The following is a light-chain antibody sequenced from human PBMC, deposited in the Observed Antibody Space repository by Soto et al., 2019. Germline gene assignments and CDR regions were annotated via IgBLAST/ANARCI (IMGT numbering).Light chain of an antibody. V-gene: IGKV1-5*03. CDR3: LQYFTYPFT. CDR1: QRVGGG. CDR2: GGS. Sequence: DIQMTQSPSTLSASVGDRVTITCRASQRVGGGLVWYQQKPGKAPKILIYGGSSLESGAPSRFSGSGSGAEFTLTIDSLQPDDFATYYCLQYFTYPFTFGGGTKVDIK. J-gene: IGKJ4*01.